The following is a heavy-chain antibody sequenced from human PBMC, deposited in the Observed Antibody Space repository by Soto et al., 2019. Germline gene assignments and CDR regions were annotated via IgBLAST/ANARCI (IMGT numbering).Heavy chain of an antibody. J-gene: IGHJ6*02. V-gene: IGHV3-30*02. CDR3: AKDVGTGYSCGAYYYYYYAIDV. D-gene: IGHD2-21*02. Sequence: DSVKGRFTISRDHSKNTLYLQTNSLRAEDTAVYYCAKDVGTGYSCGAYYYYYYAIDVWGQGTTVTVSS.